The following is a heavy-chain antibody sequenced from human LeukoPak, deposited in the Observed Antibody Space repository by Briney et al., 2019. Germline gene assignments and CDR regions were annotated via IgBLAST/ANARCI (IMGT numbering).Heavy chain of an antibody. Sequence: GGSLRLSCAASGFTFSMYWMDWVRQAPGKGLEWVASIKEDGSDTNYVGSVRGRFTVSRDNTKNSLYLQMNSLRADDTAVYYCASDRAYSQFDYWGQGTLVTVSS. CDR3: ASDRAYSQFDY. D-gene: IGHD2-15*01. J-gene: IGHJ4*02. CDR2: IKEDGSDT. V-gene: IGHV3-7*01. CDR1: GFTFSMYW.